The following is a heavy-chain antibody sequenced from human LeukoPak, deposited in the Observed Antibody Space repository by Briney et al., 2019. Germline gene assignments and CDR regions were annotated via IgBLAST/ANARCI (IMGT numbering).Heavy chain of an antibody. V-gene: IGHV4-61*08. Sequence: SETLSLTCTVSGGSISSGGYYWSWIRQHPGKGLEWIGYIYYSESTNYNPSLKSRVTISVDTSKNQFSLKLSSVTAADTAVYYCAREGYYYDSSGYYTFDYWGQGTLVTVS. CDR2: IYYSEST. D-gene: IGHD3-22*01. CDR1: GGSISSGGYY. J-gene: IGHJ4*02. CDR3: AREGYYYDSSGYYTFDY.